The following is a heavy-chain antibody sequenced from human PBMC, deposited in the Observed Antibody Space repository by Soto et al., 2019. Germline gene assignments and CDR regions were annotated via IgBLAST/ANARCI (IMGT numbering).Heavy chain of an antibody. D-gene: IGHD6-6*01. CDR2: INWNSGSI. V-gene: IGHV3-9*01. CDR1: GFTFADYA. CDR3: AKGRRIAARPRYYYYGMDV. Sequence: PAGSLRLSCAASGFTFADYATHWVRQAPGKGLEWVSGINWNSGSIGYADSVKGRFTISRDNAKNSLYLQMNSLRAEDTALYYCAKGRRIAARPRYYYYGMDVWGQGTTVTVSS. J-gene: IGHJ6*02.